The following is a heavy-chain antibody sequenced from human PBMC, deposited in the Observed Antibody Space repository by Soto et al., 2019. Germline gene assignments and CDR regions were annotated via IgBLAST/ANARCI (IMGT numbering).Heavy chain of an antibody. CDR2: MYYTGNK. V-gene: IGHV4-39*01. CDR3: ARRSSSSLGSLFDP. Sequence: PSETLSLTGTVSGGSISSSTYYWDWIRQPPGKGLEWIGAMYYTGNKNYNPSLESRVTMSVDTSKNQFSLKLSSVTPTDTAVYYCARRSSSSLGSLFDPWGRGILVTVSS. D-gene: IGHD6-6*01. J-gene: IGHJ5*02. CDR1: GGSISSSTYY.